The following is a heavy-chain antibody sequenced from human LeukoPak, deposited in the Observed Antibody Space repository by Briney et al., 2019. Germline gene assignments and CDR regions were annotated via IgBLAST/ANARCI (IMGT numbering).Heavy chain of an antibody. J-gene: IGHJ3*02. CDR2: INHSGST. CDR3: ARGVDYGDYVILNAFDI. V-gene: IGHV4-34*01. CDR1: GGSFSGYY. Sequence: RPSETLSLTCAVYGGSFSGYYWSWIRQPPGKGLEWIGEINHSGSTNYNPSLKSRVTISVDTSKNQFSLKPSSVTAADTAVYYCARGVDYGDYVILNAFDIWGQGTMVTVSS. D-gene: IGHD4-17*01.